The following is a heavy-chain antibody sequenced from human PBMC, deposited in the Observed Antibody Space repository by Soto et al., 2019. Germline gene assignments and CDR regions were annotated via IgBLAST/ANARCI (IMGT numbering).Heavy chain of an antibody. Sequence: SVKVSCKASGGTFSSYTISWVRQAPGQGLEWMGRIIPILGIANYAQKFQGRVTITADKSTSTAYMELSSLRVEDTAVYYCARDDDNGSDCDLAYWGQGALVTVSS. D-gene: IGHD1-26*01. V-gene: IGHV1-69*04. CDR2: IIPILGIA. CDR3: ARDDDNGSDCDLAY. CDR1: GGTFSSYT. J-gene: IGHJ4*02.